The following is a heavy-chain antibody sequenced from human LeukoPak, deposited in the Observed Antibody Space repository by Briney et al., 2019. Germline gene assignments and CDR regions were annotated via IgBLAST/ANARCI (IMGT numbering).Heavy chain of an antibody. Sequence: GGSLRLSCAASGFTFSSYGMNWVRQAPGKGLEWVSSISSSSSYIYYADSVKGRFTISRDNAKNSLYLQMNSLRAEDTAVYYCAKDTIDDYGDYGYFDYWGQGTLVTVSS. J-gene: IGHJ4*02. V-gene: IGHV3-21*04. CDR1: GFTFSSYG. CDR2: ISSSSSYI. CDR3: AKDTIDDYGDYGYFDY. D-gene: IGHD4-17*01.